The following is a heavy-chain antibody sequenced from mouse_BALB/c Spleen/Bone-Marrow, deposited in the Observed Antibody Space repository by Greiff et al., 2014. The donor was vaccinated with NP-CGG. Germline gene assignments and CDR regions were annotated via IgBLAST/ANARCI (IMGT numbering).Heavy chain of an antibody. V-gene: IGHV5-17*02. CDR1: GFTFSSFG. CDR3: ARLRRYYGYFGY. D-gene: IGHD1-1*01. J-gene: IGHJ2*01. CDR2: ISSGSSTI. Sequence: VQLKESGGGLVQPGGSRKLSCAASGFTFSSFGMHWVRQAPEKGLEWVAYISSGSSTIYYADTVKGRFTISRDNPKNTLFLQMTSLRSEDTAMYYCARLRRYYGYFGYWGQGTTLTVSS.